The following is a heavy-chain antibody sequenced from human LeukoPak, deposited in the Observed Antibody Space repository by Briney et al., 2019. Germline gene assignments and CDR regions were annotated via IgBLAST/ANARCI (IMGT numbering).Heavy chain of an antibody. CDR3: ATVPYDSSGYTFDY. Sequence: ASVKVSCKVSGYTLTELSMHWVRQAPGKGLEWMGGFDPEDGETIYAQKFQGRVTMTEDTSTDTAYMELSSLRSEDTAVYYCATVPYDSSGYTFDYWGQGTLVTVPS. CDR2: FDPEDGET. CDR1: GYTLTELS. V-gene: IGHV1-24*01. D-gene: IGHD3-22*01. J-gene: IGHJ4*02.